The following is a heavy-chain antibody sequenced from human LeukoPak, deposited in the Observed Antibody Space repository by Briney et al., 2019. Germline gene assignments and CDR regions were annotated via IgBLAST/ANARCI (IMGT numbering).Heavy chain of an antibody. J-gene: IGHJ4*02. CDR3: ASPLRTGAHFDY. CDR2: IIPIFGTA. V-gene: IGHV1-69*13. D-gene: IGHD1-14*01. Sequence: GASVKVSCKASGGTFISYAISWVRQAPGQGLEWMGGIIPIFGTANYAQKFQGRVTITADESTSTAYMELSSLRPEDTAVYYCASPLRTGAHFDYWGQGTLVTVSS. CDR1: GGTFISYA.